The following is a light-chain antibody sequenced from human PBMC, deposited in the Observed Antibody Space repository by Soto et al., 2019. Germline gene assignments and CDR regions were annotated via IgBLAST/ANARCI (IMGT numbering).Light chain of an antibody. J-gene: IGKJ1*01. Sequence: EIVLTQSPGTLSLSPGGRATFSCRSSQSISSSYLAWYLQRPGQAPRLLIYGASTRATSFPARFSGSGSGTDFTLTISSLQSEDFAVYYCQQYNNWPWTFGQGTKVDIK. CDR2: GAS. V-gene: IGKV3-15*01. CDR1: QSISSSY. CDR3: QQYNNWPWT.